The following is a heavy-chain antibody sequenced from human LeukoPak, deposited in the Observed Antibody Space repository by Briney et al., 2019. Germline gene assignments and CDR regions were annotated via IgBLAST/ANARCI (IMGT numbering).Heavy chain of an antibody. D-gene: IGHD3-10*01. CDR2: ISYDGSNR. CDR1: GFTFSSYA. Sequence: GGSLRLSCAASGFTFSSYAMHWVRQAPGKGLEWVAVISYDGSNRYYADSVKGRFTISRDNSKNTLYLQMNSLRAEDTAVYYCARDYGSGSYYRYYFDYWGQGTLVTVSS. J-gene: IGHJ4*02. V-gene: IGHV3-30-3*01. CDR3: ARDYGSGSYYRYYFDY.